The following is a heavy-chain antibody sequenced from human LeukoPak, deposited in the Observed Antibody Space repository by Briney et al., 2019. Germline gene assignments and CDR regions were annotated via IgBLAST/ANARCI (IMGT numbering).Heavy chain of an antibody. J-gene: IGHJ4*02. D-gene: IGHD3-3*01. CDR3: ARHLVGSFLEWSIDY. V-gene: IGHV4-59*08. Sequence: SESLSLTCTVSGGSISSYYWSWIRQPPGKGLEWIGYIYYSGSTNYNPSLKSRVTISVDTSKNQFSLKLSSVTAADTAVYYCARHLVGSFLEWSIDYWGQGTLVTVSS. CDR2: IYYSGST. CDR1: GGSISSYY.